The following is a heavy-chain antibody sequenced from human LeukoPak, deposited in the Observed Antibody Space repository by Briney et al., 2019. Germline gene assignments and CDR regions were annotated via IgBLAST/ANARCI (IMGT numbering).Heavy chain of an antibody. CDR2: IYYSGST. J-gene: IGHJ4*02. V-gene: IGHV4-39*01. CDR3: ARFSGYSSGWLRTFYFDY. CDR1: GGSISSSSYY. D-gene: IGHD6-19*01. Sequence: SETLSLTCTVSGGSISSSSYYWGWIRQPPGKGLEWIGSIYYSGSTHYNPSLKSRVTISVDTSKNQFSLKLSSVTAADTAVYYCARFSGYSSGWLRTFYFDYWGQGTLVTVSS.